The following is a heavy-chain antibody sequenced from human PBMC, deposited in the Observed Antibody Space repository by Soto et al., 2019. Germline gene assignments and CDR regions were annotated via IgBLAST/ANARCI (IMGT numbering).Heavy chain of an antibody. CDR1: GGSSSGYY. Sequence: PSETLSLTCAVYGGSSSGYYWSWIRQPPGKGLEWIGEINHSGSTNYNPSLKSRVTISVDTSKNQFSLKLSSVTAADTAVYYCARNGRTGIAAAGFFSYYYGMDVWVQGTTVTVSS. CDR2: INHSGST. CDR3: ARNGRTGIAAAGFFSYYYGMDV. J-gene: IGHJ6*02. D-gene: IGHD6-13*01. V-gene: IGHV4-34*01.